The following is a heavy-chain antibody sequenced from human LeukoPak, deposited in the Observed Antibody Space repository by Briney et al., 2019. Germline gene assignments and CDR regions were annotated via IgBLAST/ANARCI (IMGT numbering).Heavy chain of an antibody. Sequence: GGSLRLSCAASGFTFSTYGMHWVRQAPGKGLEWVAVISNDGSNKYYADSVKGRFTISRDNSKSTLYVQMNSLRAEDTAVYYCAKDWGAGGSALTFWGQGTLVIVSS. D-gene: IGHD3-10*01. CDR1: GFTFSTYG. J-gene: IGHJ4*02. CDR2: ISNDGSNK. CDR3: AKDWGAGGSALTF. V-gene: IGHV3-30*18.